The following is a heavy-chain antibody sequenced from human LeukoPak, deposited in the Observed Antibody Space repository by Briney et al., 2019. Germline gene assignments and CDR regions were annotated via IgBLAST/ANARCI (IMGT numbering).Heavy chain of an antibody. CDR2: IYYSGST. Sequence: SETLSLTCTVSGGSISSYYWSWIRQPPGKGLEWIGYIYYSGSTNYNPSLKSRVTISVDTSKNQFSLKLSSVTAADTAVYYCARSTMTPTLIDYWGQGTLVTVSS. D-gene: IGHD3-22*01. CDR3: ARSTMTPTLIDY. V-gene: IGHV4-59*01. J-gene: IGHJ4*02. CDR1: GGSISSYY.